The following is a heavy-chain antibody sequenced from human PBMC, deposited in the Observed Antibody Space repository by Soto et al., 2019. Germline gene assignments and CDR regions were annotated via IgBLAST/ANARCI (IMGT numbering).Heavy chain of an antibody. J-gene: IGHJ6*02. CDR2: IHHNATA. CDR1: GDSVSSGASH. Sequence: QVQLQESGPGLLKPSETLSLTCTLSGDSVSSGASHWTWIRQSPGKGLEWIGYIHHNATADRNPSLKSRVSISVDTSKNQFSLKLTSATTADTAVYYCARLDRSTSKIGVWGQGTTVTVSS. V-gene: IGHV4-61*08. D-gene: IGHD3-22*01. CDR3: ARLDRSTSKIGV.